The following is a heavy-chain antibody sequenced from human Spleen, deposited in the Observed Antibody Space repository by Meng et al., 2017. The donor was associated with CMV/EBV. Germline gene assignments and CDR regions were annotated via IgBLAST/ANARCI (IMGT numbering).Heavy chain of an antibody. CDR1: GYSFTSNG. V-gene: IGHV1-18*01. Sequence: SGYSFTSNGISWVRQAPGQGLEWMGWISAYNGNINYAQKLQGRVTMTTDTSTSTAYMELRSLRSDDTAVYYCARRIAAAGPLYYFDYWGQGTLVTVSS. J-gene: IGHJ4*02. CDR3: ARRIAAAGPLYYFDY. CDR2: ISAYNGNI. D-gene: IGHD6-13*01.